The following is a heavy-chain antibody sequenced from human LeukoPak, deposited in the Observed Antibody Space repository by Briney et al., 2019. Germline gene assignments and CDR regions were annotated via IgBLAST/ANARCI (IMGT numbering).Heavy chain of an antibody. D-gene: IGHD5-18*01. CDR2: ISSSSSTI. J-gene: IGHJ5*02. Sequence: PGGSLRLSCAASGFTFSDYYLSWIRQAPGKGLEWVSYISSSSSTIYYADSVKGRFTISRDNAKNSLYLQMNSLRAEDTAVYYCARGAYSYGATYWFDPWGQGTLVTVSS. CDR3: ARGAYSYGATYWFDP. CDR1: GFTFSDYY. V-gene: IGHV3-11*01.